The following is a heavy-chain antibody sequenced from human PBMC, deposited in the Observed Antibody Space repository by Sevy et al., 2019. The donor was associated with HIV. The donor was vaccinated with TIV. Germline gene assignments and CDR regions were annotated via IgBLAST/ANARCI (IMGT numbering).Heavy chain of an antibody. CDR2: ITGSSTTI. D-gene: IGHD4-17*01. J-gene: IGHJ1*01. CDR1: GFTFSSYA. Sequence: GGSLRLSCLASGFTFSSYAMSWVRQAPGKGLDWVSSITGSSTTIYYADSVKGRFTVPRDNSNNTLYLHINSLRAEDTAVYYCARDGLYGGNFEYFQHWGQGTLVTVSS. CDR3: ARDGLYGGNFEYFQH. V-gene: IGHV3-23*01.